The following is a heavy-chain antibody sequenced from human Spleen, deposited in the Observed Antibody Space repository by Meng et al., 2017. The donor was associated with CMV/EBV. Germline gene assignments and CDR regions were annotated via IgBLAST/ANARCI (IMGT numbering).Heavy chain of an antibody. D-gene: IGHD3-10*01. CDR2: IKEDGSEK. CDR1: GFTFNKFW. Sequence: GGSLRLSCAASGFTFNKFWMTWVRQAPGKGLEWVANIKEDGSEKNYVDSVKGRFTISRDNAKNSLYLQMNSLRAEDTAVYYCARDKSVDSYYYGSAADGPDYWGQGTLVTVSS. V-gene: IGHV3-7*01. J-gene: IGHJ4*02. CDR3: ARDKSVDSYYYGSAADGPDY.